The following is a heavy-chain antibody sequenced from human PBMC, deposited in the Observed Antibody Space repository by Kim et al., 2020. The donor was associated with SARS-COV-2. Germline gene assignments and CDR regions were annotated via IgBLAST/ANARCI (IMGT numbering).Heavy chain of an antibody. CDR1: GGSISSYY. Sequence: SETLSLICTVSGGSISSYYWSWIRQPPGKGLEWIGYIYYSGSTNYNPSLKSRVTISVDTSKNQFSLKLSSVTAADMAVYYCATLVGATDYYYYYYMDVWG. CDR3: ATLVGATDYYYYYYMDV. CDR2: IYYSGST. D-gene: IGHD1-26*01. J-gene: IGHJ6*03. V-gene: IGHV4-59*08.